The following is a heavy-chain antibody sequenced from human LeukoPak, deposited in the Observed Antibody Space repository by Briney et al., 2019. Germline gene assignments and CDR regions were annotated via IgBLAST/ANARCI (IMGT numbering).Heavy chain of an antibody. CDR3: ARDRDIAAAGLGWFDP. J-gene: IGHJ5*02. CDR2: IYYSGST. Sequence: PSETLSLTCTVSGGSITNYYWSWIRQPPGKGVEWIGFIYYSGSTKYNPSLKSRVTMSVDTSKNQFSLKLNSVTAADTAMYYCARDRDIAAAGLGWFDPWGQGTLVTVSS. V-gene: IGHV4-59*12. D-gene: IGHD6-13*01. CDR1: GGSITNYY.